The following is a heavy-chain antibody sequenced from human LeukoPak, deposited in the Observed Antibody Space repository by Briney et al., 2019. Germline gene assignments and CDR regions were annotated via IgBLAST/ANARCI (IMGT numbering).Heavy chain of an antibody. CDR3: VRDRGEWIDQYYGMDV. Sequence: ASVKVSCKASGYPFTNYGTSWVRQAPGQGLEWMGWISGYNDNTNSAQKVQGRVTMTTDTSTSTAYMELRSLRSDDTAVYYCVRDRGEWIDQYYGMDVWGQGTTVTVSS. D-gene: IGHD3-10*01. CDR2: ISGYNDNT. V-gene: IGHV1-18*01. J-gene: IGHJ6*02. CDR1: GYPFTNYG.